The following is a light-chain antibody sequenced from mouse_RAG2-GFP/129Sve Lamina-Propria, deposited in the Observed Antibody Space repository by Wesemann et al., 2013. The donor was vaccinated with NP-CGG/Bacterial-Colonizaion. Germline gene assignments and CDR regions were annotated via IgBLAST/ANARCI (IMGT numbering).Light chain of an antibody. CDR3: QQHYSTPPT. V-gene: IGKV8-30*01. CDR2: WAS. J-gene: IGKJ1*01. Sequence: DIVMSQSPSSLAVSVGEKVTMSCKSSQSLLYSSNQKNYLAWYQQKPGQSPKLLIYWASTRESGVPDRFIGSGSGTDFTLTISSVQAEDLADYFCQQHYSTPPTFGGGTKLEIK. CDR1: QSLLYSSNQKNY.